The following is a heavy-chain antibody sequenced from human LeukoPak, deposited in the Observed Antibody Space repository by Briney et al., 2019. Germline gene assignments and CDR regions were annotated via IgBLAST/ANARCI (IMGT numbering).Heavy chain of an antibody. CDR1: GFTFSSYA. V-gene: IGHV3-23*01. CDR3: AKDRSVTMIVVVMNFDY. D-gene: IGHD3-22*01. J-gene: IGHJ4*02. Sequence: PGGSLRLSCAASGFTFSSYAMSWVRQAPGKGLEWVSAISGSGGSTYYADSVKGRFTISRDNPKNTLYLQMNSLRAEDTAVYYCAKDRSVTMIVVVMNFDYWGQGTLVTVSS. CDR2: ISGSGGST.